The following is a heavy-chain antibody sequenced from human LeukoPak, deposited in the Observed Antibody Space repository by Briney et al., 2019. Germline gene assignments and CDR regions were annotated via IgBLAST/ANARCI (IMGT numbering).Heavy chain of an antibody. CDR1: GYTFTSYD. CDR3: ARAGYYDSSGYPLDYYYYGMDV. Sequence: ASVKVSCKASGYTFTSYDINWVRQATGQGLEWMGWMNPNSGSTGYAQKFQGRVTMTRNTSISTAYMELSSLRSEDTAVYYCARAGYYDSSGYPLDYYYYGMDVWGQGTTVAVSS. CDR2: MNPNSGST. V-gene: IGHV1-8*01. J-gene: IGHJ6*02. D-gene: IGHD3-22*01.